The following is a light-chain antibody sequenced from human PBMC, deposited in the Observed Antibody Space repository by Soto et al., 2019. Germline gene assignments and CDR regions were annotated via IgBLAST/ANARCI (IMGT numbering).Light chain of an antibody. CDR2: GHR. J-gene: IGLJ1*01. Sequence: SVLTQPPSVSGAPGQRVTISCTGNNSNIGAGYDIHWYQQLPGTAPKLLIYGHRNRPSGVPDRFSGSKSGTSASLAISGLQAEDEADYFCQSYDSSLSGSYVFGTGTKVTVL. CDR1: NSNIGAGYD. V-gene: IGLV1-40*01. CDR3: QSYDSSLSGSYV.